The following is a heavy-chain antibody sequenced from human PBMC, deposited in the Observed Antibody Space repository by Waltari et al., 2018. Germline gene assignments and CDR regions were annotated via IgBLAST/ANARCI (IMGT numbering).Heavy chain of an antibody. Sequence: QVQLQESGPGLVKPSETLSLTCTVSGGSISSYYWSWIRQPPGKGLEWIGYIYYSGSTNYNPSLKSRVTISVDTSKNQFSLKLSSVTAADTAVYYCARGRDGYNYYYYMDVWGKGTTVTVSS. CDR2: IYYSGST. V-gene: IGHV4-59*01. D-gene: IGHD5-12*01. CDR3: ARGRDGYNYYYYMDV. J-gene: IGHJ6*03. CDR1: GGSISSYY.